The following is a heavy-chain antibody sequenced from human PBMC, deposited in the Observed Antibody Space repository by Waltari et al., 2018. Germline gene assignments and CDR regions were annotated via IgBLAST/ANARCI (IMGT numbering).Heavy chain of an antibody. CDR3: ARVIVVVVAATPYNWFDP. CDR2: IYYSGST. J-gene: IGHJ5*02. D-gene: IGHD2-15*01. Sequence: QLQLQESGPGLVKPSETLSLTCTVSGGSISSSSYYWGWIRQPPGKGLEWIGSIYYSGSTYYNPSLKSRVTISVDTSKNQFSLKLSSVTAADTAVYYCARVIVVVVAATPYNWFDPWGQGTLVTVSS. CDR1: GGSISSSSYY. V-gene: IGHV4-39*07.